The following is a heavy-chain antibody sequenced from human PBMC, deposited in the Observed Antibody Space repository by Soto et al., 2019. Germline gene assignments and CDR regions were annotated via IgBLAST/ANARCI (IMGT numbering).Heavy chain of an antibody. CDR3: ARRPSNYYGVDV. J-gene: IGHJ6*02. CDR2: IYPYDSDT. Sequence: PGESLKISCQGFGYTFTNYWVAWVRQMPGKGLEWMGIIYPYDSDTRYSPSFQGQVTLSADKSINTAYLQWNSLKASDTAMYYCARRPSNYYGVDVWGQGTTVTVSS. CDR1: GYTFTNYW. V-gene: IGHV5-51*01.